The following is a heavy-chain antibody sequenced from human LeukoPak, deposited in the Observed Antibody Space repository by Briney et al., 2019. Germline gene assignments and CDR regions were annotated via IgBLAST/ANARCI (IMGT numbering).Heavy chain of an antibody. CDR1: GFTFSNYA. Sequence: PGGSLRLSCAASGFTFSNYAMSWVRQAPGKGLEWVSTISDRGGSTYYADSVKGRFTISRDNSKNTLYLQMNSLRTEDPAVYYCAKDLGESDSSGYYFYGFDIWGQGTVVTVSS. CDR2: ISDRGGST. V-gene: IGHV3-23*01. J-gene: IGHJ3*02. D-gene: IGHD3-22*01. CDR3: AKDLGESDSSGYYFYGFDI.